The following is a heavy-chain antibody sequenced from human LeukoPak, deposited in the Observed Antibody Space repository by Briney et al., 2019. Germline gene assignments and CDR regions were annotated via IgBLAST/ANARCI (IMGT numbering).Heavy chain of an antibody. D-gene: IGHD3-22*01. CDR2: IYDSGNT. J-gene: IGHJ4*02. CDR1: GFSISSNYY. Sequence: AETLSLTCAVSGFSISSNYYWGWLRQPPGKGLDGIGTIYDSGNTYYDTSLKSRVTISVDTSKNQFSLKLSSATAADTAVYYCARSPDSPDYFDSSGYDYWGQRTLVTVSS. CDR3: ARSPDSPDYFDSSGYDY. V-gene: IGHV4-38-2*01.